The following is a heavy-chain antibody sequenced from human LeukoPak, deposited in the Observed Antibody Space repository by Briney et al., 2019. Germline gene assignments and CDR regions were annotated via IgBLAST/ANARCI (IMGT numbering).Heavy chain of an antibody. CDR2: ISGSGGST. V-gene: IGHV3-23*01. D-gene: IGHD6-13*01. J-gene: IGHJ4*02. CDR1: GFTFSDYY. CDR3: AKAGAGYYFDS. Sequence: QPGGSLRLSCAASGFTFSDYYMSWIRQAPGKGLEWVSAISGSGGSTYYADSVKGRFTISRDNSKNTLYPQMNSLRAEDTAVYYCAKAGAGYYFDSWAREPWSPSPQ.